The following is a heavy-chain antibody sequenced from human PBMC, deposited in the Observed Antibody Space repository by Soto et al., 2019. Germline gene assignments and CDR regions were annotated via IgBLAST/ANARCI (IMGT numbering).Heavy chain of an antibody. CDR3: ARVPIASWFDP. CDR1: GGSFSGYY. CDR2: INHSGST. Sequence: QVQLQQWGAGLLKPSETLSLTCAVYGGSFSGYYWSWIRQPPGKGLEWIGEINHSGSTNYNPSLKSRGTISVDTSKNQFSLKLSSVTAADTAVYYCARVPIASWFDPWGQGTLVTVSS. D-gene: IGHD3-3*02. J-gene: IGHJ5*02. V-gene: IGHV4-34*01.